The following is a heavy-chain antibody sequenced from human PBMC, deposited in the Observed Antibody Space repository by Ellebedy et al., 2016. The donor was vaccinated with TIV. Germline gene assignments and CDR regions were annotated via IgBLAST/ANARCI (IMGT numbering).Heavy chain of an antibody. V-gene: IGHV3-30-3*01. CDR1: GFPFSTSA. Sequence: GESLKISXAASGFPFSTSAMHWVRQTPDRGLEWVTVISYDGTHKDYAYSVKGRFTISRDNSENMVYLQMNSLRADDTAIYYCAKDPYYDSSAYVDSHYYYMDVWGKGTTVTVSS. D-gene: IGHD3-22*01. CDR2: ISYDGTHK. CDR3: AKDPYYDSSAYVDSHYYYMDV. J-gene: IGHJ6*03.